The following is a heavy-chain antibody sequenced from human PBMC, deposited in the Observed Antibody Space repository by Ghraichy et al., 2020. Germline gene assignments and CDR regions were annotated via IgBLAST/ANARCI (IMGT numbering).Heavy chain of an antibody. CDR1: GGTFSSYA. CDR2: IIPIFGTA. CDR3: ASGTQAVAGPINYYYYGMDV. V-gene: IGHV1-69*13. Sequence: SVKVSCKASGGTFSSYAISWVRQAPGQGLEWMGGIIPIFGTANYAQKFQGRVTITADESTSTAYMELSSLRSEDTAVYYCASGTQAVAGPINYYYYGMDVWGQGTTVTVSS. J-gene: IGHJ6*02. D-gene: IGHD6-19*01.